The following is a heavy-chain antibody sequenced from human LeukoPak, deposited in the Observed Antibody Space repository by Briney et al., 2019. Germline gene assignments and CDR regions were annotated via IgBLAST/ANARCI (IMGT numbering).Heavy chain of an antibody. CDR1: GYTFTNYD. J-gene: IGHJ4*02. V-gene: IGHV1-8*01. Sequence: ASVKVSCKASGYTFTNYDINWVRQASGQGLEWMGWMNPNSGNTGSAQKFQGRVTMTSDTSISTAYMELSSLRSEDTAVYYCARGLRREQQLLRAFDYWGQGTPVTVSS. CDR3: ARGLRREQQLLRAFDY. D-gene: IGHD6-13*01. CDR2: MNPNSGNT.